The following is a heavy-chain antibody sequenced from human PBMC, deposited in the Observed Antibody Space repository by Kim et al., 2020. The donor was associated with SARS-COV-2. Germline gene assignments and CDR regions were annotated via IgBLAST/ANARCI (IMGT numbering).Heavy chain of an antibody. Sequence: GGSLRLSCAASGFTFSTYSMNWVRQTPGKGLEWVSSISSSSTYKYYADSVKGRFTISRDNAKNSLYLQMNSLRAEDTAVYYCVRDKPTTTWNPYYCDFWGQGALVTVSS. CDR2: ISSSSTYK. V-gene: IGHV3-21*01. J-gene: IGHJ4*02. CDR1: GFTFSTYS. CDR3: VRDKPTTTWNPYYCDF. D-gene: IGHD1-1*01.